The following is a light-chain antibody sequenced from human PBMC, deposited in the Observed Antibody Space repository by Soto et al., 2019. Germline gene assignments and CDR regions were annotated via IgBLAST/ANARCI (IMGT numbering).Light chain of an antibody. J-gene: IGKJ1*01. CDR1: QSVSSN. V-gene: IGKV3-15*01. Sequence: ETVMTHSPATLSVSPGERASLSFSASQSVSSNLAWYQQKPGRAPRILIFGASSRAAGVPDRFSGSGSGTDFTLTINSLQSEDFAVYYCQQYGSSPWTFGQGTKVDIK. CDR2: GAS. CDR3: QQYGSSPWT.